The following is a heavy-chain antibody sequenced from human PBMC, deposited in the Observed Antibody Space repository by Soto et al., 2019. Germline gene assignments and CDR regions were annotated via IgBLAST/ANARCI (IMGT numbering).Heavy chain of an antibody. J-gene: IGHJ4*02. D-gene: IGHD3-16*01. V-gene: IGHV3-30-3*01. CDR1: GFTFSSYA. CDR2: ISYDGSNK. CDR3: ARAYEGDYFDY. Sequence: QVQLVESGGGVVQPGRSLRLSCAASGFTFSSYAMHWVRQAPGKGLEWVAVISYDGSNKYYADSVKGRFTISRDNSKNTLYVQMNSLRAEDTAVYYCARAYEGDYFDYWGQGTLFTVSS.